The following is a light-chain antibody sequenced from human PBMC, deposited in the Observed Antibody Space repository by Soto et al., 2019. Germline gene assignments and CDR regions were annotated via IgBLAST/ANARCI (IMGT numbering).Light chain of an antibody. V-gene: IGLV1-40*01. CDR3: QSYDSSLREV. J-gene: IGLJ2*01. CDR1: SSNIGAGYD. Sequence: QSVLTQPPSVSGAPGQRVTISCTGGSSNIGAGYDVHWYQQLPGTAPKLLIFGNINRPSGVPDRFSGSKSGTSASLAITGLQAEDEADYYCQSYDSSLREVFGGGTKLTVL. CDR2: GNI.